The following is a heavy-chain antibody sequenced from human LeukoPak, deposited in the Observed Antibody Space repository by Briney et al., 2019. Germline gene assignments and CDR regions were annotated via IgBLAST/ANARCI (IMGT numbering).Heavy chain of an antibody. CDR3: ARGGGVYSSSSALDY. Sequence: GGSLRFSCAASGFTFDDYAMHWVRQAPGKGLEWVSGISWNSGSIGYADSVKGRFTISRDNAKNSLYLQMNSLRAEDMALYYCARGGGVYSSSSALDYWGQGTLVTVSS. V-gene: IGHV3-9*03. CDR1: GFTFDDYA. D-gene: IGHD6-6*01. CDR2: ISWNSGSI. J-gene: IGHJ4*02.